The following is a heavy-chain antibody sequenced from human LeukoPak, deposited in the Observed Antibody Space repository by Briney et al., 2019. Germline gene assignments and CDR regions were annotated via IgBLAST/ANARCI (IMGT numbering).Heavy chain of an antibody. Sequence: ASVKVSCKASGYTFTGYYMHWVRQAPGQGLEWMGWINPNSGGTNYAQKFQGRVTMTRDTPISTAYMELSRLRSDDTAVYYCARGRIAAAGPNDYWGQGTLVTVSS. D-gene: IGHD6-13*01. CDR3: ARGRIAAAGPNDY. J-gene: IGHJ4*02. CDR1: GYTFTGYY. V-gene: IGHV1-2*02. CDR2: INPNSGGT.